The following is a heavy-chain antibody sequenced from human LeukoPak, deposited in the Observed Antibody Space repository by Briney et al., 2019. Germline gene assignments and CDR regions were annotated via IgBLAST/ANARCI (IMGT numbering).Heavy chain of an antibody. J-gene: IGHJ4*02. CDR3: ARAQMGAPTDY. CDR1: GFTFSNYA. D-gene: IGHD1-26*01. V-gene: IGHV3-74*01. CDR2: ISSDGSSI. Sequence: GGSLRLSCAASGFTFSNYAMYWVRQAPGKGLVWVSRISSDGSSIIYADSVKGRFAISRDIAKNTLYLQMNSLRAEDTAVYYCARAQMGAPTDYWGQGTLVTVSS.